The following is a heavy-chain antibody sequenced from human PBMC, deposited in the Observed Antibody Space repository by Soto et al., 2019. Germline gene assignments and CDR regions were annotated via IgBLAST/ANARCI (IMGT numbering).Heavy chain of an antibody. CDR1: GGALGSYA. D-gene: IGHD1-1*01. CDR3: ARVIEITTILGLGAFDI. Sequence: QLQLVQSGAEVKKPKSSVKVSCQLSGGALGSYAFTWVRHAPGQGFEWMGGIIPMYGTTNYPQKFQDRVIMTADTATSTVYMDLSSLRSEDTAVYYCARVIEITTILGLGAFDIWGQGTMVTVSS. J-gene: IGHJ3*02. CDR2: IIPMYGTT. V-gene: IGHV1-69*06.